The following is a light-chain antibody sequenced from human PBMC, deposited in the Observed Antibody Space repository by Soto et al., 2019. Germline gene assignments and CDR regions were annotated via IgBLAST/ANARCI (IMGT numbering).Light chain of an antibody. Sequence: DIVMTQSPDSLAVSLGERATINCKSSQSVLYSSNNKNYLAWYQQKPGHPPKLLIYWASTRESGVPDRFSGRGSWTDFTLTISSLQAEDVAVSDCQQYYSNPWTFGQGTKVESK. J-gene: IGKJ1*01. V-gene: IGKV4-1*01. CDR2: WAS. CDR3: QQYYSNPWT. CDR1: QSVLYSSNNKNY.